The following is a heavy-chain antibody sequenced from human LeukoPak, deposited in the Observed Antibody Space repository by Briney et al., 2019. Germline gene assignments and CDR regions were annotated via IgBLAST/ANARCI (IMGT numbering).Heavy chain of an antibody. CDR1: GFTFSSYS. V-gene: IGHV3-21*01. CDR3: ASSRLPAAKNWFDP. CDR2: ISSSSSYI. Sequence: GGSLRLSCAASGFTFSSYSMNWVRQAPGKGLEWVSSISSSSSYIYYADSVKGRFTISRDNAKNSLYLQMNSLRAEGTAVYYCASSRLPAAKNWFDPWGQGTLVTVSS. D-gene: IGHD2-2*01. J-gene: IGHJ5*02.